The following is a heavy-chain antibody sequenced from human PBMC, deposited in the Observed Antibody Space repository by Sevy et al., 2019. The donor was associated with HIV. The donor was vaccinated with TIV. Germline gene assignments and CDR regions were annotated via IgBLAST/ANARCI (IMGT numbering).Heavy chain of an antibody. V-gene: IGHV3-74*01. CDR1: GFTFSSYW. CDR2: INSDGTST. CDR3: ARPSRTAPTGAFDS. Sequence: GGSLRLSCAASGFTFSSYWMHWVRQAPGKGLVWVSHINSDGTSTSYADSVKGRFTISRDNAKNTVFLQVNSLRAEDTATYYCARPSRTAPTGAFDSWGQGTLVTVSS. J-gene: IGHJ4*02. D-gene: IGHD7-27*01.